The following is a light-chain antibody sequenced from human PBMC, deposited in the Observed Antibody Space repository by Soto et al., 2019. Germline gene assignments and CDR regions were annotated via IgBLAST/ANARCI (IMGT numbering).Light chain of an antibody. CDR3: QQYDTSPRT. J-gene: IGKJ1*01. V-gene: IGKV3-20*01. Sequence: EIVLTQSPATMSLSPGERATLSCRASQSVDTYLAWYQQKPGQAPRLLIYGASSRATGIPTRFSGSGSGTDFTLTISRLEPEDFAVYYCQQYDTSPRTFGQGTKVEI. CDR1: QSVDTY. CDR2: GAS.